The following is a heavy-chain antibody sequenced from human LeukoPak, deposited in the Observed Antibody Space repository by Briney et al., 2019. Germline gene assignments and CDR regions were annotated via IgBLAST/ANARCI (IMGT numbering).Heavy chain of an antibody. CDR1: GGTFSSYA. D-gene: IGHD4-17*01. V-gene: IGHV1-69*06. J-gene: IGHJ4*02. Sequence: SVKVSCKASGGTFSSYAISWVRQAPGQGLEWMGGNIPIFGTANYAQKFQGRVTITADKSTSTAYMELSSLRSEDTAVYYCARSADYGDYEGSFDYWGQGTLVTVSS. CDR2: NIPIFGTA. CDR3: ARSADYGDYEGSFDY.